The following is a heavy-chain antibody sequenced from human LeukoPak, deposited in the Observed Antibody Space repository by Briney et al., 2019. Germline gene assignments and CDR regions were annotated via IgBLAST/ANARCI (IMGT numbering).Heavy chain of an antibody. CDR3: ARDGDVDTGYFDY. CDR1: GFTFSSYA. CDR2: ISYDGSNK. J-gene: IGHJ4*02. D-gene: IGHD5-18*01. V-gene: IGHV3-30*04. Sequence: PGGSLRLSCAASGFTFSSYAMHWVRQAPGKGLEWVAVISYDGSNKYYADSVKGRFTISRDNSKNTLYLQMNSLRAGDTAVYYCARDGDVDTGYFDYWGQGTLVTVSS.